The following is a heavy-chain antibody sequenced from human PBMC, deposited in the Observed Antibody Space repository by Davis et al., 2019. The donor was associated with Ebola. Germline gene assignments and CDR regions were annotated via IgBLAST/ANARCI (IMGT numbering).Heavy chain of an antibody. D-gene: IGHD3-3*01. V-gene: IGHV3-64D*06. CDR1: GFTFSSYA. CDR3: VKDRLGGIYDFWSGYYKSLGPDNWFDP. CDR2: ISSNGGST. J-gene: IGHJ5*02. Sequence: PGGSLRLSCSASGFTFSSYAMHWVRQAPGKGLEYVSAISSNGGSTYYADSVKGRFTISRDNSKNTLYLQMSSLRAEDTAVYYCVKDRLGGIYDFWSGYYKSLGPDNWFDPWGQGTLVTVSS.